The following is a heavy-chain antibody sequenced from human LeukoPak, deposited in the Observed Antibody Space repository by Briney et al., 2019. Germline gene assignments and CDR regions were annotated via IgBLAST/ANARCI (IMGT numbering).Heavy chain of an antibody. Sequence: SVKVSCKASGYTFTSYGISWVRQAPGQGLEWMGRIIPILGIANYAQKFQGRVTITADKSTSTAYMELSSLRSEDTAVYYCASTAAAGTSDYWGQGTLVTVSS. CDR3: ASTAAAGTSDY. V-gene: IGHV1-69*04. D-gene: IGHD6-13*01. J-gene: IGHJ4*02. CDR1: GYTFTSYG. CDR2: IIPILGIA.